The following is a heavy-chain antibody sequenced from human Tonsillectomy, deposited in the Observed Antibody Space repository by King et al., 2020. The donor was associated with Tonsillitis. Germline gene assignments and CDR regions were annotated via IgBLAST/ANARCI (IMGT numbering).Heavy chain of an antibody. CDR1: GFTFSSYD. J-gene: IGHJ6*02. Sequence: QLVQSGGGLVQPGGSLRLSCAASGFTFSSYDMHWVRQATGQGLEWVSSIGTDGDTYYPGSVKGRFTISRENAKNSLYLQMNSLRAGDTAVYYCAREPKGYYYGMDVWGPGTTVTVSS. V-gene: IGHV3-13*01. CDR2: IGTDGDT. CDR3: AREPKGYYYGMDV.